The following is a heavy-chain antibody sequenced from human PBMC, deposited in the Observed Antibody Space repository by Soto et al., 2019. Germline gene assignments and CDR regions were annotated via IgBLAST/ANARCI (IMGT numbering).Heavy chain of an antibody. Sequence: SETTSLTCHFSGVSVTSLNFYWSWLRQSPGKSLEWIGFINYNGNTNYNPSLRSRVTISLNTPKNQFTLTLRYVTAADTARYYCAREFSGNYYYKHDRDVWGQATSVTGSS. J-gene: IGHJ6*02. CDR1: GVSVTSLNFY. CDR3: AREFSGNYYYKHDRDV. V-gene: IGHV4-61*01. CDR2: INYNGNT.